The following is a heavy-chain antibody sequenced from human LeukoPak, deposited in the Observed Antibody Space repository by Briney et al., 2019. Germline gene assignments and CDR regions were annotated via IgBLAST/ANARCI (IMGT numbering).Heavy chain of an antibody. CDR1: GYTFTGYY. CDR3: ARVYCSSTSCYDAFDI. V-gene: IGHV1-2*04. D-gene: IGHD2-2*01. J-gene: IGHJ3*02. CDR2: INPNSGGT. Sequence: ASVTVSCKSSGYTFTGYYMHWVRQAPGQGLEWMGWINPNSGGTNYAQKYPGWVTMTRDTSISTAYMELSTLRSDDTAVYYCARVYCSSTSCYDAFDIWGQGTMVTVSS.